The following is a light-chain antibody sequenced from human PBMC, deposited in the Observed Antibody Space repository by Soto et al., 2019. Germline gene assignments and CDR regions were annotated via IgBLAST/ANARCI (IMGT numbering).Light chain of an antibody. CDR2: WAS. CDR3: QQCYNTPYT. Sequence: DIVMTQSPDSLAVSLGERATINCKSSQSVLYSSNNKNYLAWYQQEPGQPPKLLIYWASTRESGVPDRFSGSGSGTDFTLTISRLQAEDGAVYYCQQCYNTPYTFGQGTKVEIK. CDR1: QSVLYSSNNKNY. V-gene: IGKV4-1*01. J-gene: IGKJ2*01.